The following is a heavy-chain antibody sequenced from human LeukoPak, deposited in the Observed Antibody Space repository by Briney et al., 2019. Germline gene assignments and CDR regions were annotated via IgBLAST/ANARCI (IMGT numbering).Heavy chain of an antibody. V-gene: IGHV3-11*04. D-gene: IGHD6-13*01. J-gene: IGHJ4*02. Sequence: GGSLRLSCAASGFTFSDYYMSWIRQAPGKELEWVSYISSSGSTIYFADSVKGRFTISRDNAKNSLYLQMNSLRAEDTAVYYCARDKNPLAAAGTGVDYWGQGTLVTVSS. CDR2: ISSSGSTI. CDR1: GFTFSDYY. CDR3: ARDKNPLAAAGTGVDY.